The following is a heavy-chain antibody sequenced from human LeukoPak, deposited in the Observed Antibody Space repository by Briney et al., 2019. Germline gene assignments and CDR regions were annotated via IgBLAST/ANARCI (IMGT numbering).Heavy chain of an antibody. J-gene: IGHJ6*03. Sequence: SETLSLTCTVSGGSIRNTNYYGGWIRQPPGKGLEWIGTINYSGSTYYNPSLKSRITISVDTSKNQFSLKLSSVTAADTAVYYCARHSGTFYYYYMDVWGKGTTVTVSS. V-gene: IGHV4-39*07. D-gene: IGHD1-26*01. CDR1: GGSIRNTNYY. CDR3: ARHSGTFYYYYMDV. CDR2: INYSGST.